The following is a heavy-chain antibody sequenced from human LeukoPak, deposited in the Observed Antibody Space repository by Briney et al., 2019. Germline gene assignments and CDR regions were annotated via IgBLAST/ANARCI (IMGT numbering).Heavy chain of an antibody. V-gene: IGHV5-51*01. CDR3: GRQRGQPGRVSWFDP. J-gene: IGHJ5*02. CDR2: IYPGDSDT. D-gene: IGHD2-15*01. CDR1: GYSFTNYW. Sequence: GESLKISCKGSGYSFTNYWIGWVRQMPGKGLEWMGIIYPGDSDTRYSPSFQGQVTISADKSINTAYLQWSGLKASDTAMYYCGRQRGQPGRVSWFDPWGQGTLVTVSS.